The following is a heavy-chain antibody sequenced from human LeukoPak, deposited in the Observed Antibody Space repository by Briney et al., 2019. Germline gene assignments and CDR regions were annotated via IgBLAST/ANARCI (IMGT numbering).Heavy chain of an antibody. V-gene: IGHV4-59*08. D-gene: IGHD6-19*01. CDR1: GGSISSYY. CDR2: IYYSGST. CDR3: ARHSGYSGYSSGWYYFDY. J-gene: IGHJ4*02. Sequence: SETLSLTCTVSGGSISSYYWSWIRQPPGKGLEWIGYIYYSGSTNYNPSLKSRVTISVDTSKNQFSLKLGSVTAADTAVYYCARHSGYSGYSSGWYYFDYWGKGTLVTVSS.